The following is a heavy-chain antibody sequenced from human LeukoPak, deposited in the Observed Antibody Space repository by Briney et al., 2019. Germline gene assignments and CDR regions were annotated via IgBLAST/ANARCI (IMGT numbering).Heavy chain of an antibody. D-gene: IGHD4-17*01. CDR1: GFTFSSYW. V-gene: IGHV3-7*01. Sequence: GGSLGLSCAASGFTFSSYWMTWVRQAPGKGLEWVANIKQDGNAKFYVDSVKGRFTISRDNAKNSLYLQMNSLRAEDTAMYYCARVNPDYGDNHFDYWGQGSLVTVSS. CDR2: IKQDGNAK. CDR3: ARVNPDYGDNHFDY. J-gene: IGHJ4*02.